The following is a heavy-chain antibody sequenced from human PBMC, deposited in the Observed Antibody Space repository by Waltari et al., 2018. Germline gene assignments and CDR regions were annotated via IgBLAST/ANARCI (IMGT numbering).Heavy chain of an antibody. CDR2: INPNSGGT. V-gene: IGHV1-2*06. Sequence: QVQLVQSGAEVKKPGASVKVSCKASGYTFTGYYMHWVRQAPGQGLEWMGRINPNSGGTNYAQKFQGRVTMTRDTSISTAYMVLSRLRSDDTAVYYCARGSNVLLWFRELPNFDYWGQGTLVTVSS. D-gene: IGHD3-10*01. J-gene: IGHJ4*02. CDR1: GYTFTGYY. CDR3: ARGSNVLLWFRELPNFDY.